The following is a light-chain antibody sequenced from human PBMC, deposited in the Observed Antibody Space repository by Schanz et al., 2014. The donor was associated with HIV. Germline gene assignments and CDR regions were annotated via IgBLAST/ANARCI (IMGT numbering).Light chain of an antibody. CDR3: QQYGSPPWT. Sequence: EIVLTQSPGTLSLSLGERATLSCRASQSVNSNYFAWYQQKPGQAPRLLIFGASKRATGIPDRFSGSESGTDFTLTINRMEPEDYAVYYCQQYGSPPWTFGQGTKVEVK. CDR2: GAS. CDR1: QSVNSNY. J-gene: IGKJ1*01. V-gene: IGKV3-20*01.